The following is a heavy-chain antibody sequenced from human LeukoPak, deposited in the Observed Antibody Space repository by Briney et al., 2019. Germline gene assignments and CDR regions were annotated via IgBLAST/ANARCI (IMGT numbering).Heavy chain of an antibody. CDR1: GFTFSSYA. V-gene: IGHV3-30*04. CDR3: AKKDS. CDR2: ISYDGSNK. J-gene: IGHJ4*02. Sequence: GGSLRLSCAASGFTFSSYAMHWVRQAPGKGLEWVAVISYDGSNKYYADSVKGRFTISRDNSKNTLYLQMNSPRAEDTAVYYCAKKDSWGQGTLVTVSS.